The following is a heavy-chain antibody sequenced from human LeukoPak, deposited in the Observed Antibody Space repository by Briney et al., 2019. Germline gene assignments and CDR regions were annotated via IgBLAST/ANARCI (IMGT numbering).Heavy chain of an antibody. V-gene: IGHV4-4*07. CDR1: GGSISSYY. CDR2: IYTSGST. J-gene: IGHJ5*02. Sequence: ASETLSLTCTVSGGSISSYYWSWIRQPAGKGLEWIGRIYTSGSTNYNPSLKSRVTMSVDTSKNQFSLKLTSVTAADAAVYYCARLVVITTFEWFDPWGQGTLVTVSS. CDR3: ARLVVITTFEWFDP. D-gene: IGHD3-22*01.